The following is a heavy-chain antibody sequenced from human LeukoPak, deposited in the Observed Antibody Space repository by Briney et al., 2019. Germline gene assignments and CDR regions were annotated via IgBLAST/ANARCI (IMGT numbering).Heavy chain of an antibody. CDR2: IYSAGST. V-gene: IGHV3-53*01. CDR3: ARGGSNSYNAYFDY. CDR1: GFTVSSKY. J-gene: IGHJ4*02. Sequence: AGGSLRLSCAASGFTVSSKYMSWVRQAPGKGLEWVSTIYSAGSTYYADSVKGRFTISRDNSKNTLYLQMDSLRVEDTAVYYCARGGSNSYNAYFDYWGQGTLVTVSS. D-gene: IGHD4-11*01.